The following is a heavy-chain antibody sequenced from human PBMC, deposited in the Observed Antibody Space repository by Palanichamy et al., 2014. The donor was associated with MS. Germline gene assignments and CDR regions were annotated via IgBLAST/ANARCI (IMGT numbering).Heavy chain of an antibody. D-gene: IGHD3-10*01. V-gene: IGHV3-23*01. Sequence: EVHLLESGGGLVQPGGSLRLSCAASGFTFSSYAMSWVRQAPGKGLEWVSAITGSDDTTYNADSVKGRFTISRDNFRNTVYLQMNSLRAEDTAVYYCVKVMYYYGSGSFNFFDSWGQGTLVTVSS. CDR3: VKVMYYYGSGSFNFFDS. CDR2: ITGSDDTT. J-gene: IGHJ4*02. CDR1: GFTFSSYA.